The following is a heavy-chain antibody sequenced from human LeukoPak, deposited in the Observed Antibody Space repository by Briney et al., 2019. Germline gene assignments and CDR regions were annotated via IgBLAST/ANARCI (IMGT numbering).Heavy chain of an antibody. CDR2: INSDGSST. J-gene: IGHJ6*04. CDR1: GFAFRNYG. CDR3: ARESDGTVSCLDV. Sequence: GGSLRLSCAASGFAFRNYGMNWVRQAPGKGLEWVSRINSDGSSTSYADSVKGRFTISGDNAKNSLYLQMNSLRAEDTALYYCARESDGTVSCLDVWGKGTTVTVSS. D-gene: IGHD4-17*01. V-gene: IGHV3-74*01.